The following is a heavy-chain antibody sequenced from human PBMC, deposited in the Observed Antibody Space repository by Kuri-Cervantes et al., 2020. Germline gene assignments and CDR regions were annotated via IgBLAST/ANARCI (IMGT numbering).Heavy chain of an antibody. J-gene: IGHJ2*01. Sequence: SVKVSCKASGGTFSSYAISWVRQAPGQGLEWMGGIIPNFGTANYAQKFQGRVTITTDESTSTAYMELSSLRSEDTAVYYCARDPRWRGRDWYFDLWGRGTLVTVSS. CDR3: ARDPRWRGRDWYFDL. V-gene: IGHV1-69*05. CDR2: IIPNFGTA. D-gene: IGHD4-23*01. CDR1: GGTFSSYA.